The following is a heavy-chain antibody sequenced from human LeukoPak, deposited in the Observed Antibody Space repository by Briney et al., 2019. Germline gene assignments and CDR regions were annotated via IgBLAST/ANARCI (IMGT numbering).Heavy chain of an antibody. CDR3: ARTVAGGNWFDP. J-gene: IGHJ5*02. D-gene: IGHD6-19*01. CDR2: INSDGSST. V-gene: IGHV3-74*01. Sequence: GGSLRLSCAASGFTFSSCWMHWVRQAPGKGLVWVSRINSDGSSTSYADSVKGRFTISRDNAKNSLYLQMNSLRAEDTAVYYCARTVAGGNWFDPWGQGTLVTVSS. CDR1: GFTFSSCW.